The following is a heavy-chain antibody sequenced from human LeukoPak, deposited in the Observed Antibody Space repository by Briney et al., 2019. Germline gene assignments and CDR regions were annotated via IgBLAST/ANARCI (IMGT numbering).Heavy chain of an antibody. V-gene: IGHV4-39*01. CDR3: ARQIALAGEWAFDI. CDR1: GXSFSSSGYY. D-gene: IGHD6-19*01. CDR2: ISYGGHT. Sequence: SETLSLTCAVSGXSFSSSGYYWIWIRQPPGKGLEWIGSISYGGHTYYSPSLRSRVTISVDTSNNRFSLQLSSVTAADTAVYYCARQIALAGEWAFDIWGQGTMVTVSS. J-gene: IGHJ3*02.